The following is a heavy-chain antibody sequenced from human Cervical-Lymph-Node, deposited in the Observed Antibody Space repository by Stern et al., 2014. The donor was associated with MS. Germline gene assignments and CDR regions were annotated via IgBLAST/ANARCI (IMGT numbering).Heavy chain of an antibody. CDR3: ARVRTSLPIVVVITGGEFDY. CDR2: ISSSGSTI. V-gene: IGHV3-11*01. CDR1: GFTFSDYY. J-gene: IGHJ4*02. D-gene: IGHD3-22*01. Sequence: VHLVESGGGLVKPGGSLRLSCAASGFTFSDYYMSWIRQAPGKGLEWVSSISSSGSTIYYADSVKGRFTISRDNAKNSLYLQMNSLRADDTAVYYCARVRTSLPIVVVITGGEFDYWGQGTLVTVSS.